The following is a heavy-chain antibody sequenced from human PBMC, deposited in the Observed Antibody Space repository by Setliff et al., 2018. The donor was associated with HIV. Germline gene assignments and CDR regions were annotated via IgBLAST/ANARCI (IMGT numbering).Heavy chain of an antibody. CDR3: GRGNESRVFGMIIIRRNWFDP. Sequence: SETLSLTCAVSGGSISSSNWRCLVRQPPGKGLEWIGEIYNSRSTNYNPSLKRRVTISVDKSKNQFSLKLSSVTAAYTAVYYCGRGNESRVFGMIIIRRNWFDPWGQGSLVTV. CDR1: GGSISSSNW. CDR2: IYNSRST. J-gene: IGHJ5*02. V-gene: IGHV4-4*02. D-gene: IGHD3-3*01.